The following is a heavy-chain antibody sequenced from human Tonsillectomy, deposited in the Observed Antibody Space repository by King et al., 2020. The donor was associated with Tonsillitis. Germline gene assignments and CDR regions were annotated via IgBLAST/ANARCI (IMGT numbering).Heavy chain of an antibody. CDR3: ARGGVATIMYYFDY. CDR2: ISYDVSNK. V-gene: IGHV3-30*19. J-gene: IGHJ4*02. CDR1: GFTFSSYG. D-gene: IGHD5-12*01. Sequence: VQLVESGGGVVQPGRSLRLSCAASGFTFSSYGMNWVRQAPGKGLEWVAVISYDVSNKYYADTVKGRFTISRDNSQNTLNLQMNSLRGEDTAVYYCARGGVATIMYYFDYWDRGTQVTVSS.